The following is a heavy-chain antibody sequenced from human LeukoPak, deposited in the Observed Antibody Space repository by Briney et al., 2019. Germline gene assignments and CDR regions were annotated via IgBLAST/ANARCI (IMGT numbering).Heavy chain of an antibody. CDR2: IYSSGAT. J-gene: IGHJ1*01. Sequence: SETLPLTCTVSGGSISSRSYYWGWIRQPPGKGLECIGNIYSSGATYYNPSLKSRLTISLDTSKSQFSLRLSSVTAADTAVYYCVQNIPGTVEHWGQGALVTVSS. CDR1: GGSISSRSYY. V-gene: IGHV4-39*01. CDR3: VQNIPGTVEH. D-gene: IGHD1-7*01.